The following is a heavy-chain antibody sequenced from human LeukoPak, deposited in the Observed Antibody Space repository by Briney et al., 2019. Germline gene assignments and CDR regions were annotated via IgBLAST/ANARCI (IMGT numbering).Heavy chain of an antibody. CDR3: ARVGATTWYYFDY. CDR1: GYTFTDYY. V-gene: IGHV1-2*02. CDR2: INPNSGGT. Sequence: ASVKVSCKASGYTFTDYYMHWVRQAPGQGLEWMGWINPNSGGTNYAQKFQGRGTMTRDTSISTAYMELSRLRSDDTAVYYCARVGATTWYYFDYWGQGTLVTVSS. D-gene: IGHD1-26*01. J-gene: IGHJ4*02.